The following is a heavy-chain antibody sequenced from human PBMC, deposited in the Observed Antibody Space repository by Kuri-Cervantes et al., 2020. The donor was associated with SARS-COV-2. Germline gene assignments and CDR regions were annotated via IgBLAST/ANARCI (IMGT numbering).Heavy chain of an antibody. Sequence: SETLSLTCTVSGGSISSHYWSWIRQPPGKGLEWIGYIYYSGSTNYNPSLKSRVTISVDTSKNQFSLKLSSVTAADTAVYYCARDQFSGSYFPARWFDPWGQGTLVTVSS. J-gene: IGHJ5*02. CDR1: GGSISSHY. CDR2: IYYSGST. V-gene: IGHV4-59*11. D-gene: IGHD1-26*01. CDR3: ARDQFSGSYFPARWFDP.